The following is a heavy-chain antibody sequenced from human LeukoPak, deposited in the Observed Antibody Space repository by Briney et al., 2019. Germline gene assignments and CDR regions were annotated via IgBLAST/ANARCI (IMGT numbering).Heavy chain of an antibody. CDR1: GDSISSGDYY. Sequence: SETLSLTCTVSGDSISSGDYYWSWIRQPAWKGLEWIGRISSSGSTNYNPSLKSRVTISVDTSKNQFSLKLSSVTAADTAVYFCARGPYSYDSSGAFDIWGQGTMVTVSS. CDR3: ARGPYSYDSSGAFDI. D-gene: IGHD3-22*01. J-gene: IGHJ3*02. CDR2: ISSSGST. V-gene: IGHV4-61*02.